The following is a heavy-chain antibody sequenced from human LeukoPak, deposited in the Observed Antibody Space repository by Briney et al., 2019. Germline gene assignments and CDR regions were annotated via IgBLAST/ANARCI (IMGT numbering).Heavy chain of an antibody. D-gene: IGHD5-18*01. Sequence: GASVKVSCKASGGTFSSYAISWVRQAPGQGLEWMGGIIPIFGTANYAQKFQGRVTITTDESTSTAYMELSSLRSEDTAVYYCASQTRTYSYGPPADYWGQGNLVTVSS. CDR2: IIPIFGTA. CDR1: GGTFSSYA. J-gene: IGHJ4*02. V-gene: IGHV1-69*05. CDR3: ASQTRTYSYGPPADY.